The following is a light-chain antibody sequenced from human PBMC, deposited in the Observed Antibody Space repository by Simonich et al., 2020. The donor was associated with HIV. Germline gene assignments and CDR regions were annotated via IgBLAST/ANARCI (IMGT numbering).Light chain of an antibody. Sequence: EIVLTQSPATLSLSPGERATLSCRASQSVSSSLAWYQQKPGQAPRLLIYDASNRATGSPARFSGRGAGTDFTLTISSLEPEDFAVYYCQQRSNWPPGNTFGGGTKVEIK. CDR2: DAS. CDR3: QQRSNWPPGNT. CDR1: QSVSSS. J-gene: IGKJ4*01. V-gene: IGKV3-11*01.